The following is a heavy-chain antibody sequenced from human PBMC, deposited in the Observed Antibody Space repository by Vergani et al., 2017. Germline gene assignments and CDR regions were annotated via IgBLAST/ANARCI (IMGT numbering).Heavy chain of an antibody. J-gene: IGHJ4*02. CDR3: AKHFRGWGIDY. CDR2: IYMNGNT. D-gene: IGHD3-16*01. V-gene: IGHV4-4*07. CDR1: GGSISSYY. Sequence: QVQLQESGPGLVKPSETLSLTCTVSGGSISSYYWSWIRQPAGKGLEWIGRIYMNGNTNYNPSLKSRVAVSVDTSKNQFSLKLTSVTAADTATYYCAKHFRGWGIDYWGQGTQVIVSS.